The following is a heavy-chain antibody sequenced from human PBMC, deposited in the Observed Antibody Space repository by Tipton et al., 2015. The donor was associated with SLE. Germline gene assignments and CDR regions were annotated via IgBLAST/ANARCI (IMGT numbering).Heavy chain of an antibody. CDR3: ARENYFDY. CDR2: INHSGST. Sequence: TLSLTCAVYGGSFSGYYWSWIRQPPGKGLEWIGEINHSGSTNYNPSLKSRVIISVDTSKNQFSLKLSSVTAADTAVYYCARENYFDYWGQGTLVTVSS. D-gene: IGHD2/OR15-2a*01. V-gene: IGHV4-34*01. J-gene: IGHJ4*02. CDR1: GGSFSGYY.